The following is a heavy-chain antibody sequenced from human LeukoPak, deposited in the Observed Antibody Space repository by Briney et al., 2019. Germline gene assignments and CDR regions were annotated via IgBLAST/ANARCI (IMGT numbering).Heavy chain of an antibody. CDR3: ARGGYYYDSSGYYLDAFDI. CDR1: GGSISSYY. D-gene: IGHD3-22*01. CDR2: TYYSGST. J-gene: IGHJ3*02. Sequence: SETLSLTCTVSGGSISSYYWSWIRQPPGKGLEWIGYTYYSGSTNYNPSLRSRVSISVDTSKNQFSLKLSSVTAADTAVYYCARGGYYYDSSGYYLDAFDIWGQGTMVTVSS. V-gene: IGHV4-59*01.